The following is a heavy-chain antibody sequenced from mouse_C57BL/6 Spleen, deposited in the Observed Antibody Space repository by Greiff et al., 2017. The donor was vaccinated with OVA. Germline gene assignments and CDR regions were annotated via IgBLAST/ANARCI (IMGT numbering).Heavy chain of an antibody. Sequence: QVQLQQPGAELVRPGSSVKLSCKASGYTFTSYWMDWVKQRPGQGLEWIGNIYPSDSETHYNQKFKDKATLIVDKSSSTAYMQLSSLTSEDSAVYYCARTGTGDYYAMDYWGQGTSVTVSS. V-gene: IGHV1-61*01. D-gene: IGHD3-3*01. CDR1: GYTFTSYW. CDR2: IYPSDSET. J-gene: IGHJ4*01. CDR3: ARTGTGDYYAMDY.